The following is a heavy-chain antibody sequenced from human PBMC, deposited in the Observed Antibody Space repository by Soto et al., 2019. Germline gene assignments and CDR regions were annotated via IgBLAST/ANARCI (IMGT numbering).Heavy chain of an antibody. CDR2: ISGSGGST. J-gene: IGHJ5*02. V-gene: IGHV3-23*01. D-gene: IGHD3-3*01. CDR1: GFTFSSYA. CDR3: AKDPLYHDFWRWGNWFDP. Sequence: GGSLRLSCAASGFTFSSYAMSWVRQAPGKGLEWVSAISGSGGSTYYAASVKGRFTISRDNSKNTLYLQMNSLRAEDTAVYYCAKDPLYHDFWRWGNWFDPWGQGTLVTVSS.